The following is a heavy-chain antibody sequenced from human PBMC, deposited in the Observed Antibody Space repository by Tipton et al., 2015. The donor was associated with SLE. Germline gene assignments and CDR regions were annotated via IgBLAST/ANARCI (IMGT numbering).Heavy chain of an antibody. J-gene: IGHJ6*02. CDR2: ISDGGGT. V-gene: IGHV4-59*08. D-gene: IGHD2-8*01. CDR1: GGSISSNY. CDR3: ARGMLTWRGAIIGVDV. Sequence: LRLSCSVSGGSISSNYWIWIRQPPGKGLEWIGYISDGGGTNHNPSLKSRVTISVDPAKNQFSLKLTSVTAADTAVYYCARGMLTWRGAIIGVDVWGQGTSVTVSS.